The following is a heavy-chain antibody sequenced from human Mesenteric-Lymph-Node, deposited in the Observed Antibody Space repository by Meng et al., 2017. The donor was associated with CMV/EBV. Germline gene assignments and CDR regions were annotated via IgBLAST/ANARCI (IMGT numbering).Heavy chain of an antibody. CDR1: GYTFTSYG. J-gene: IGHJ4*02. D-gene: IGHD7-27*01. Sequence: GESLKISCKASGYTFTSYGISWVRQAPGQGLEWMGWISAYNGNTNYAQKLQGRVTMTTDTSTSTAYMELRSLRSDDTAVYYCARPGNWGSAYYFDYWGQGTLVTVSS. V-gene: IGHV1-18*01. CDR2: ISAYNGNT. CDR3: ARPGNWGSAYYFDY.